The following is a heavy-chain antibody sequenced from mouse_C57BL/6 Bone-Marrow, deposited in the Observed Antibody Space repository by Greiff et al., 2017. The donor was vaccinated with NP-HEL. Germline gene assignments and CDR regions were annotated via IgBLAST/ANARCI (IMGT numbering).Heavy chain of an antibody. Sequence: EVQVVESGPGLVKPSQSLSLTCSVTGYSITSGYYWNWIRQFPGNKLEWMGYISYDGSNNYNPSLKNRISITRDTSKNQFFLKLNSVTTEDTATYYCARERQLGLVAYWGQGTLVTVSA. D-gene: IGHD4-1*02. J-gene: IGHJ3*01. CDR1: GYSITSGYY. CDR2: ISYDGSN. V-gene: IGHV3-6*01. CDR3: ARERQLGLVAY.